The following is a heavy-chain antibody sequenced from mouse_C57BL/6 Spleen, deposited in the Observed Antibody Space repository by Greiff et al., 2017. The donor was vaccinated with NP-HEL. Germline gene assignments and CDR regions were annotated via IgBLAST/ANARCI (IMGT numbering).Heavy chain of an antibody. J-gene: IGHJ2*01. CDR2: ISSGGDYI. CDR1: GFTFCSYA. Sequence: EVNLVESGEGLVKPGGSLKLSCAASGFTFCSYAMSWVRQTPEKRLEWVAYISSGGDYIYYADTVKGRFTISRDNARNTLYLQMSSLKSEDTAMYYCTRVSYGSSYDYWGQGTTLTVSS. V-gene: IGHV5-9-1*02. CDR3: TRVSYGSSYDY. D-gene: IGHD1-1*01.